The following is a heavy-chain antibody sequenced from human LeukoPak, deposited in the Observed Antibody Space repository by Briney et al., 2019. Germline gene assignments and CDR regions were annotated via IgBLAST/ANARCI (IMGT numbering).Heavy chain of an antibody. CDR2: INHSRST. Sequence: PSETLSLTCAVYGGSFSPYYWSWIRQSPDKGLEWIGEINHSRSTNYNPSLKSRVTISVDTSKNQFSLKLSSVTAADTAVYYCARTTEAHSWRTRYYDYYMDVWGKGTTVTVSS. J-gene: IGHJ6*03. CDR3: ARTTEAHSWRTRYYDYYMDV. CDR1: GGSFSPYY. D-gene: IGHD6-13*01. V-gene: IGHV4-34*01.